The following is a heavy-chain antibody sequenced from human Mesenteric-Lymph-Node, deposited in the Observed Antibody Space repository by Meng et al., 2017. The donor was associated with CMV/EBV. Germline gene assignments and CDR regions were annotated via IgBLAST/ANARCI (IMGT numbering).Heavy chain of an antibody. D-gene: IGHD3-9*01. CDR1: GYTFIDYY. CDR2: INPKTGGR. Sequence: QVQLVQSGAEGKKPGASLRGSCKASGYTFIDYYINWVRQAPGQRLEWMGRINPKTGGRSYAQNFQGRVTMTRDTSINTAYMEVNRLSSDDTAMYYCARDRDTDWYSPFDYWGPGTLVTVSS. CDR3: ARDRDTDWYSPFDY. J-gene: IGHJ4*02. V-gene: IGHV1-2*06.